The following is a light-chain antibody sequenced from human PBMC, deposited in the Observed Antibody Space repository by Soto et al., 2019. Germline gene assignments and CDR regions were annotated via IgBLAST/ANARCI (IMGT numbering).Light chain of an antibody. CDR3: QQYGSSPNS. V-gene: IGKV3-20*01. CDR2: DAS. CDR1: QRVNSSTY. Sequence: EIVLTQSPGTLSLSPGERATLSCRASQRVNSSTYLVWCQQQAGQAPSLLIYDASSWASGIPDRFSRRGSRTDCTLTITRLAPEDVAANSCQQYGSSPNSFGQGTRLEIK. J-gene: IGKJ5*01.